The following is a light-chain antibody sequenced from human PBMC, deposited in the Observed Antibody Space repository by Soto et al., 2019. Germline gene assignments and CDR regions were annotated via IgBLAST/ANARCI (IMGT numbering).Light chain of an antibody. CDR3: QQYGSSCNGT. V-gene: IGKV3-20*01. CDR2: GAS. CDR1: QSVSSSY. Sequence: EIVLTHSPGTLFLSPGQKATLSCRASQSVSSSYLAWYQHKPGQAPRLLIYGASSSAPGIPARFSGSGSGTDLTLTISLLDPEDFAVYYCQQYGSSCNGTLGQG. J-gene: IGKJ1*01.